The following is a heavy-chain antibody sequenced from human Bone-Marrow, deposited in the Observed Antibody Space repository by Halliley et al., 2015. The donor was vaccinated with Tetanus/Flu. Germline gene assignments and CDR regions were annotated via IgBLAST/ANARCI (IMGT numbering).Heavy chain of an antibody. Sequence: WSCFIYFPGSTYYNPSLKSRVTISLDPSHNKFSLELSSVTAADTAVYYCARDNSIAAGGIDYWGRGTLVTVSS. CDR2: IYFPGST. D-gene: IGHD6-13*01. V-gene: IGHV4-31*02. J-gene: IGHJ4*02. CDR3: ARDNSIAAGGIDY.